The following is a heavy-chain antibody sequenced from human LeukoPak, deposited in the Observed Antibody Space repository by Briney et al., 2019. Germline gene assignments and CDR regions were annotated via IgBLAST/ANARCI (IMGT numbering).Heavy chain of an antibody. D-gene: IGHD1-26*01. CDR3: ARGSVKWDNWFDP. CDR2: VSGSSDVI. Sequence: GSLRLSCAAPGFTFSSYGMNWIRQAPGKGLEWVSYVSGSSDVIQYADSVKGRFTISRDNAKNSLSLQMNSLRAEDTAVYYCARGSVKWDNWFDPWGQGVLVTVSS. J-gene: IGHJ5*02. V-gene: IGHV3-48*04. CDR1: GFTFSSYG.